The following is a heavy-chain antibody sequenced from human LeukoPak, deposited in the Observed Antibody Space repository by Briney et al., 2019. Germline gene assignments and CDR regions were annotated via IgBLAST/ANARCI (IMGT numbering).Heavy chain of an antibody. Sequence: GASVKVSFKVSGYNLNELSMHWVRQAPGKGLEWMGGFDPEDGDKIYVKKFQGRVTITEDTASDTAYMELSSLRSEDTAIYFCATFRYERSGFYQRSLFDFWGQGTQVTVSS. D-gene: IGHD3-22*01. CDR2: FDPEDGDK. J-gene: IGHJ4*02. CDR3: ATFRYERSGFYQRSLFDF. V-gene: IGHV1-24*01. CDR1: GYNLNELS.